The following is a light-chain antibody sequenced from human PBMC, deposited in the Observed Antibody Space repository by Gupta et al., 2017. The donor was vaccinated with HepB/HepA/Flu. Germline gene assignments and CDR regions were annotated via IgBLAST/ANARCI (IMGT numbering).Light chain of an antibody. CDR1: QSVSSSY. J-gene: IGKJ1*01. CDR2: GAS. V-gene: IGKV3-20*01. CDR3: QPYGNSPAWT. Sequence: EIVLTQSPGTLSLSPGERATLSCRASQSVSSSYLAWYQQKPGQAPRLLIYGASSRATGIPDRFSGSGSGTDFTLTISRREPEDFAVYYCQPYGNSPAWTFGQGTKVEIK.